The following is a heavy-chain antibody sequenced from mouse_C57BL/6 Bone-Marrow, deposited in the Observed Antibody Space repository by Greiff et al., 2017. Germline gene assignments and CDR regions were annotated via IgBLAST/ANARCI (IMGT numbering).Heavy chain of an antibody. Sequence: EVQLQQSGPELVKPGASVKMSCKASGYTFTDYNMHWVKQSHGKSLEWIGYINPNNGGTSYNQKFKGKATLTVNKSSSTAYMELRSLTSEDSAVFDCARERYYYGSIFYWYFDVWGTGTTVTVSS. CDR3: ARERYYYGSIFYWYFDV. CDR2: INPNNGGT. CDR1: GYTFTDYN. J-gene: IGHJ1*03. D-gene: IGHD1-1*01. V-gene: IGHV1-22*01.